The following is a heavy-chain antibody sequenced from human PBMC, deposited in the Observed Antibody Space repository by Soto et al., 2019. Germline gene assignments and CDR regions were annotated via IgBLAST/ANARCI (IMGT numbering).Heavy chain of an antibody. V-gene: IGHV3-30-3*01. CDR2: ISYDGSNK. CDR1: GCTFSSYA. J-gene: IGHJ4*02. Sequence: GGSLRRSCAAAGCTFSSYAMHWVRQAPGKQLEWVAVISYDGSNKYYADSVKGRFTISRDNSKNTLYLQMNSLRDEETAVYSCGRDGAGRWELLRLDYWGQGTLVTVYS. CDR3: GRDGAGRWELLRLDY. D-gene: IGHD1-26*01.